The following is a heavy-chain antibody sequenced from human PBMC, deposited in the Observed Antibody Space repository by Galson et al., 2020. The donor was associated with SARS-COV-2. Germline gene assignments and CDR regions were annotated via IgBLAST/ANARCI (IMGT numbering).Heavy chain of an antibody. CDR2: IHGRGGST. Sequence: GGSLQLSCAASEFTFSSKPMSWARHAPRKAQAWVSAIHGRGGSTYYADSVKGRFTISRDNSKNTLYLQMNSLRAEDTAVYYCAKGRGYCSGGSCYSGTYYGMDVWGQGTTVTVSS. V-gene: IGHV3-23*01. CDR3: AKGRGYCSGGSCYSGTYYGMDV. D-gene: IGHD2-15*01. CDR1: EFTFSSKP. J-gene: IGHJ6*02.